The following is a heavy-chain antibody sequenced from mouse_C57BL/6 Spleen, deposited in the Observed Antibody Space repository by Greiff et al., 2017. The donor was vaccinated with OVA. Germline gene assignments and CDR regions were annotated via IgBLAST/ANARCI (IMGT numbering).Heavy chain of an antibody. CDR3: ASERSYYGNSYAMDG. CDR2: ISDGGSYT. D-gene: IGHD2-1*01. J-gene: IGHJ4*01. CDR1: GFTFSSYA. Sequence: EVKLVESGGGLVKPGGSLKLSCAASGFTFSSYAMSWVRQTPEKRLEWVATISDGGSYTYYPDNVKGRFTISRDNAKNNLYLPMSHLKSEDTAMYDCASERSYYGNSYAMDGWGEGTSVTVSS. V-gene: IGHV5-4*03.